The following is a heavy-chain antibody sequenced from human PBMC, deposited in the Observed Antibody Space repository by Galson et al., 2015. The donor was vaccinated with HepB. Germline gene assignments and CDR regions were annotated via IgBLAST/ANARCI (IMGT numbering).Heavy chain of an antibody. CDR2: IDPSDSYT. J-gene: IGHJ4*02. V-gene: IGHV5-10-1*01. Sequence: QSGAEVKKPGESLKISCKGSGYSFTSYWISWVRQMPGKGLEWMGRIDPSDSYTNYSPSFQGHVTISADKSISTAYLQWSSLKASDTAMYYCARLGDSSGYYDGPADYWGQGTLVTVSS. D-gene: IGHD3-22*01. CDR3: ARLGDSSGYYDGPADY. CDR1: GYSFTSYW.